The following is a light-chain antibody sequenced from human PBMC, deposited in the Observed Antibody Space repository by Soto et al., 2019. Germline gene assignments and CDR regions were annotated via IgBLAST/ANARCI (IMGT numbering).Light chain of an antibody. CDR2: KAS. Sequence: DLQMNQSPATLSASLGDRVTITCRASQSIRSWLAWYQQKPGKAPKLLIYKASILEGGVPSRLSGSGSGTEFTLTISNPQPDDYGTYYCQQYYDFRTFGQGTKVDIK. V-gene: IGKV1-5*03. CDR1: QSIRSW. J-gene: IGKJ1*01. CDR3: QQYYDFRT.